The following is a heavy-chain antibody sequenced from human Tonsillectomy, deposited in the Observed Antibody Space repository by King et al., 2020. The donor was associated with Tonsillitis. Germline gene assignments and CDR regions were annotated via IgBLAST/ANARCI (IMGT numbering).Heavy chain of an antibody. Sequence: VQLQESGPGLVKPSQTLSLTCTVSGGSISGGDFYWSWIRQHPGKGLEWIGYILYGGDTFYNPSLKSRLTISLDTSEKQFSLKLSSVSAADTAVYYCGRYEGGVFDPWGQGTLVTVSS. V-gene: IGHV4-31*03. CDR2: ILYGGDT. J-gene: IGHJ5*02. CDR3: GRYEGGVFDP. D-gene: IGHD2-15*01. CDR1: GGSISGGDFY.